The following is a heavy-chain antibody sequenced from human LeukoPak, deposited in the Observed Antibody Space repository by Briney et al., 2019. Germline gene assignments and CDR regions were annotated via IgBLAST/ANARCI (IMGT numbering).Heavy chain of an antibody. V-gene: IGHV4-39*01. D-gene: IGHD1-26*01. CDR1: GGSISSSSYY. J-gene: IGHJ5*02. CDR2: IYYSGST. Sequence: SETLSLTCTVSGGSISSSSYYWGWIRQPPGKGLEWIGSIYYSGSTYYNPSLKSRVTISVDTSKNQFSLKLSSVTAADTAVYYCAGEAGATPNWFDPWGQGTLVTVSS. CDR3: AGEAGATPNWFDP.